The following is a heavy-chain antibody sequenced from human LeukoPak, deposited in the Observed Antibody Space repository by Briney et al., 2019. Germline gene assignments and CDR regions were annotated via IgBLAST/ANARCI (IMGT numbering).Heavy chain of an antibody. Sequence: GGSLRLSCAASGFTFDDYAMHWVRQAPGKGLEWVSGISWNSGSIGYADSVKGRFTISRDNAKNSLYLQMNSLRAEDTALYYCAKDTAAGTFYYFDYWGQGTLVTISS. D-gene: IGHD6-13*01. J-gene: IGHJ4*02. CDR1: GFTFDDYA. CDR2: ISWNSGSI. CDR3: AKDTAAGTFYYFDY. V-gene: IGHV3-9*01.